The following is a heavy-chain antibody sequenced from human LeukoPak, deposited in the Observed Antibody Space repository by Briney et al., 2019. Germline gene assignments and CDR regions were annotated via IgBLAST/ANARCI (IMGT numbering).Heavy chain of an antibody. Sequence: SETLSLTCTVHGGSFRGYSWSWIRQPPGKGLEWIGEINHSGSTNYNPSLKSRVTISVDTYKNQFYLKLSSVTAADQAVYYCERQGGPHYYDSSGYVRWFDPWGQGTLVTVSS. CDR1: GGSFRGYS. J-gene: IGHJ5*02. V-gene: IGHV4-34*01. CDR3: ERQGGPHYYDSSGYVRWFDP. CDR2: INHSGST. D-gene: IGHD3-22*01.